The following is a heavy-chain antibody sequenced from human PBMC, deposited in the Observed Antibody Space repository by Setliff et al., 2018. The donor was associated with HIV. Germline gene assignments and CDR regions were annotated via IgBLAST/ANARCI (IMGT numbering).Heavy chain of an antibody. J-gene: IGHJ4*02. D-gene: IGHD5-18*01. V-gene: IGHV4-38-2*01. CDR1: GYSISSDYY. Sequence: SETLSLTCAVSGYSISSDYYWGWIRQPPGKGLEWIGSMYHSGSTYYNPSLKSRVTISVDTSKNQFSLKLSSVTAADTAVYYCARGRIQLWKYYFDYWGQGTLVTVSS. CDR2: MYHSGST. CDR3: ARGRIQLWKYYFDY.